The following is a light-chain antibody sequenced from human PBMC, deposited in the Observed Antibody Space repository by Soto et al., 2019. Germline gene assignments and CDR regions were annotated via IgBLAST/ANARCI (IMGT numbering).Light chain of an antibody. J-gene: IGLJ2*01. CDR2: EVT. CDR3: SSYASSGTVI. CDR1: SSDVGHYNY. Sequence: QSALTQPASVSGSPGQSITISCTGTSSDVGHYNYVSWYQQRPCKAPKLMLYEVTNRPSGVSYRFSGSKSGNTASLTISGLQAEDEADYYCSSYASSGTVIFGGGTKLTVL. V-gene: IGLV2-14*01.